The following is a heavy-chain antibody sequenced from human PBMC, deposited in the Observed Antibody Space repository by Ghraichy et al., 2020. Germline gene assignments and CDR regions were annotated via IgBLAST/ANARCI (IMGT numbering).Heavy chain of an antibody. D-gene: IGHD2-15*01. V-gene: IGHV1-24*01. CDR3: ATRYCSGGSCSPQYYGMDV. CDR1: GYTLTELS. J-gene: IGHJ6*02. Sequence: KVSCKVSGYTLTELSMHWVRQAPGKGLEWMGGFDPEDGETIYAQKFQGRVTMTEDTSTDTAYMELSSLRSEDTAVYYYATRYCSGGSCSPQYYGMDVWGQGTTVTVSS. CDR2: FDPEDGET.